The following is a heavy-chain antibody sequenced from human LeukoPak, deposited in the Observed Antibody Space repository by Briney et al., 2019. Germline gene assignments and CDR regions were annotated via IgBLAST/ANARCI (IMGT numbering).Heavy chain of an antibody. CDR2: ISSSSSYI. V-gene: IGHV3-21*01. D-gene: IGHD6-13*01. CDR1: GFTFDDYG. Sequence: SGGSLRLSCAASGFTFDDYGMSWVRQAPGKGLEWVSSISSSSSYIYYADSVKGRFTISRDNAKNSLYLQMNSLRAEDTAVYYCARGIAAAGTDYWGQGTLVTVSS. CDR3: ARGIAAAGTDY. J-gene: IGHJ4*02.